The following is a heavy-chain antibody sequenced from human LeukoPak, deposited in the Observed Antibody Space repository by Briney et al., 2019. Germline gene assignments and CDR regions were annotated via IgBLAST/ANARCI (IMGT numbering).Heavy chain of an antibody. CDR3: ARDLVTVTKGFDI. V-gene: IGHV4-59*11. J-gene: IGHJ3*02. CDR2: ISYIGST. D-gene: IGHD4-17*01. CDR1: GDSFSGHY. Sequence: SETLSLTCVVSGDSFSGHYWTWIRQSPGKGLEWIGYISYIGSTNYNPSLKSRVTISIDTSKNQFSLKLRSVTAADTAVYYCARDLVTVTKGFDIWGQGTMVSVSS.